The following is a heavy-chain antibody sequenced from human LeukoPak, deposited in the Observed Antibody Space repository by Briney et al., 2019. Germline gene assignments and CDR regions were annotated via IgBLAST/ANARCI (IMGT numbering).Heavy chain of an antibody. CDR2: IIPILGIA. CDR3: ARGGIVVVPAAINWFDP. J-gene: IGHJ5*02. V-gene: IGHV1-69*02. CDR1: GGTFISYT. Sequence: ASVKVSCKASGGTFISYTISWVRQAPGQGLEWMGRIIPILGIANYAQKFQGRVTITADKSTSTAYMELSSLRSEDTAVYYCARGGIVVVPAAINWFDPWGQGTLVTVSS. D-gene: IGHD2-2*02.